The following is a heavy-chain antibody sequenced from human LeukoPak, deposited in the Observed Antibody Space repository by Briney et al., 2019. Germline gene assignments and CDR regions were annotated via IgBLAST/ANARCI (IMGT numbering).Heavy chain of an antibody. CDR1: GGSIGGDH. Sequence: SETLSLTCTISGGSIGGDHWSWIRQAPGEGLEWIGYISYTGSTSYNPSLRSRVTISLNTPENQFSLRLTSVTAADTAVYYCARAVTGTSPVDFWGQGTLVAVSS. V-gene: IGHV4-59*08. CDR2: ISYTGST. D-gene: IGHD6-19*01. CDR3: ARAVTGTSPVDF. J-gene: IGHJ4*02.